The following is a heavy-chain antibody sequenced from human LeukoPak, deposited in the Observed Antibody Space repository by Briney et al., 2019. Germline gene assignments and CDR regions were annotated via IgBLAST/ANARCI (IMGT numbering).Heavy chain of an antibody. CDR3: ATLKRGSIYGYFDF. V-gene: IGHV4-59*11. CDR2: LLDSVNT. CDR1: GGSLSSHY. J-gene: IGHJ4*02. D-gene: IGHD5-18*01. Sequence: SETLSLTCTVSGGSLSSHYWSWIRQPPGKGLEWIAYLLDSVNTKDNPSLQSRLTLSADTSKNQFSLRLTSVTAADTAVYYCATLKRGSIYGYFDFWGQGIKVTVSS.